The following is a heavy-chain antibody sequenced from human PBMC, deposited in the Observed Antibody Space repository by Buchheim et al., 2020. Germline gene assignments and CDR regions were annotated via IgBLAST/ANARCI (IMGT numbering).Heavy chain of an antibody. J-gene: IGHJ4*02. CDR3: ARDAGSGYYYGFDY. CDR1: GFTFSSYA. V-gene: IGHV3-30*04. CDR2: ISYDGSNK. D-gene: IGHD3-22*01. Sequence: QVQLVESGGGVVQPGRSLRLSCAASGFTFSSYAMHWVRQAPGKGLEWVAVISYDGSNKYYEDSVKGRFTISSDNSKNTLSLQMNSLRAEDTAVYYCARDAGSGYYYGFDYWGQGTL.